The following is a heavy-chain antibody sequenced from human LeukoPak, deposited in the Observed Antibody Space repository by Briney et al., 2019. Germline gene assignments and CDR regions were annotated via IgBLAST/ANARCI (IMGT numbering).Heavy chain of an antibody. CDR1: GYSISSGYY. V-gene: IGHV4-38-2*02. CDR3: VSGYYYDSSGSDAFDI. D-gene: IGHD3-22*01. CDR2: IYHSGST. J-gene: IGHJ3*02. Sequence: SETLSLTCTVSGYSISSGYYWGWIRQPPGKGLEWIGSIYHSGSTYYNPSLKSRVTISVDTSKNQFSLKLSSVTAADTAVYYCVSGYYYDSSGSDAFDIWGQGTMVTVSS.